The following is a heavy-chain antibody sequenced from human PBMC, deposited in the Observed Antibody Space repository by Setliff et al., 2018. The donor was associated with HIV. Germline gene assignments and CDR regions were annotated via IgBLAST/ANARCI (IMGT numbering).Heavy chain of an antibody. CDR1: GASISTYY. Sequence: SETLSLTCTVSGASISTYYWSWIRQPPGKGLECIGYVYYSGGTTNYNPSLKSRVTISMDTSKNQFSLKLNSVTATDTAIYYCARTRGGCMTSSCPTSYYYYYMDVWGRGTTVTVSS. CDR2: VYYSGGTT. J-gene: IGHJ6*03. D-gene: IGHD2-2*01. CDR3: ARTRGGCMTSSCPTSYYYYYMDV. V-gene: IGHV4-59*08.